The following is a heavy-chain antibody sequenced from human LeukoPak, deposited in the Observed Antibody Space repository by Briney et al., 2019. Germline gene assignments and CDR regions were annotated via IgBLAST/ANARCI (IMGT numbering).Heavy chain of an antibody. CDR3: ARQDGRALYYFDY. D-gene: IGHD5-24*01. V-gene: IGHV5-51*01. CDR2: IYPADSDT. Sequence: GESLTISCKGSGYSFTYYWIGWVRQMPGKGLEWMGIIYPADSDTRYSPSFQGQVTISADKSTSTAYLQWSSLKASDTAMYYCARQDGRALYYFDYWGQGTLVTVSS. CDR1: GYSFTYYW. J-gene: IGHJ4*02.